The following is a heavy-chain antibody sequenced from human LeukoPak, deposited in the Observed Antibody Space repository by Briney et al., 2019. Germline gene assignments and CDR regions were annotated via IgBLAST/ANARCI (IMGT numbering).Heavy chain of an antibody. V-gene: IGHV3-11*01. CDR3: ARDLRSFTAQFDY. J-gene: IGHJ4*02. Sequence: PGGSLRLSCAASGFTFSDYYMSWIRQAPGKGLEWVSYISSSGSTIYYADSVKGRFTISRDNAKNSLYLQMNSLRAEDTAVYYCARDLRSFTAQFDYWGQGTLVTVSS. CDR1: GFTFSDYY. D-gene: IGHD3-16*01. CDR2: ISSSGSTI.